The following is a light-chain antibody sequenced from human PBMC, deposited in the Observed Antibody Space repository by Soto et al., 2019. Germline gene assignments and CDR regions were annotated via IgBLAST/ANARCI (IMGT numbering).Light chain of an antibody. J-gene: IGKJ1*01. V-gene: IGKV3-11*01. Sequence: EIVLTQSPGTLSLSPGESATLSCRASQSISSSYLAWYQQKPGQAPRLLIYDASNRATGIPARFSGSGSGTDFTLTISSLEPEDFAVYYCQQRSNWPGTFGQGTKVDNK. CDR3: QQRSNWPGT. CDR2: DAS. CDR1: QSISSSY.